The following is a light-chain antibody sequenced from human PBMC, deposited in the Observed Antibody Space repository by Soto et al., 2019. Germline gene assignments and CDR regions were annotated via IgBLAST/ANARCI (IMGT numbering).Light chain of an antibody. Sequence: QSALTQPASVSGSPGQSITISCTGTSSDVGAYNYVSWYQQHPGKVPKLMIYDVNDRPSGVSNRFSGSKSANTASLTISGLQAEDEADYYCSSFTRSNSYVFGTGTKLTVL. V-gene: IGLV2-14*03. CDR1: SSDVGAYNY. CDR2: DVN. J-gene: IGLJ1*01. CDR3: SSFTRSNSYV.